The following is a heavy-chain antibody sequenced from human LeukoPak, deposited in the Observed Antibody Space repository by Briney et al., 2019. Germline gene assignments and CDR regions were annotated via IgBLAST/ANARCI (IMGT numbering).Heavy chain of an antibody. J-gene: IGHJ3*02. CDR3: AKTYGASAGDAFDI. CDR1: GYSFSTHW. D-gene: IGHD4-17*01. V-gene: IGHV1-46*01. CDR2: INPSGGFT. Sequence: GASVKVSCKASGYSFSTHWMHWVRQAPGQGLEWMGIINPSGGFTSYAQKLQGRVTVTRDMSTSTVYMELSNLRSEDTAVYYCAKTYGASAGDAFDIWGQGTMVTVSS.